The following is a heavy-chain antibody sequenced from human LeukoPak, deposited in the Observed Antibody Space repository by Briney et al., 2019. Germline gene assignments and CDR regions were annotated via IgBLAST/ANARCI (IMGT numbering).Heavy chain of an antibody. V-gene: IGHV4-34*01. CDR2: INHSGST. Sequence: SETLSLTCAVYGGSFSGYYWSWIRQPPGKGLEWIGEINHSGSTNYNPSLKSRVTISVDTSKNQFSLKMSSMTAADTAAYYCARDKGPPMIRGVIMDYWGQGTLVTVSS. CDR3: ARDKGPPMIRGVIMDY. CDR1: GGSFSGYY. J-gene: IGHJ4*02. D-gene: IGHD3-10*01.